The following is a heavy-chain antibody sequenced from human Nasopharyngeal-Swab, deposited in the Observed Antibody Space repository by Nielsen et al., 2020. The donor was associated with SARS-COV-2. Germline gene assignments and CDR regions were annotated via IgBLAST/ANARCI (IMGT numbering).Heavy chain of an antibody. CDR2: ISSNGGST. V-gene: IGHV3-64*02. CDR3: ARDSGGSYFDY. Sequence: WIRQTSGKGLEYVSAISSNGGSTYYADSVKGRFTISRDNSKNTLYLQMGSLRAEDMAVYYCARDSGGSYFDYWGQGTLVTVSS. D-gene: IGHD2-15*01. J-gene: IGHJ4*02.